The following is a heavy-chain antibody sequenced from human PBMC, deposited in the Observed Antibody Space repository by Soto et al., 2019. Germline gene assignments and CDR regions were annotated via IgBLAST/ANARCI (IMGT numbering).Heavy chain of an antibody. J-gene: IGHJ4*02. Sequence: PPGKGLEWIGYIYHSGSTNYHPSLKSRVTISVDRSKNQFSLKLSSVTAADTAVYYCARVGSGTPGLFDYWGQGTLVTVSS. CDR3: ARVGSGTPGLFDY. CDR2: IYHSGST. V-gene: IGHV4-61*06. D-gene: IGHD2-2*01.